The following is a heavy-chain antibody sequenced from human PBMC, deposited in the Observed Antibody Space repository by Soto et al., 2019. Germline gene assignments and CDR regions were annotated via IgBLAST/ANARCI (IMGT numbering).Heavy chain of an antibody. D-gene: IGHD3-10*01. CDR1: VFTFSSYG. CDR2: ISSSSSYI. CDR3: ARDRAGYCGMDV. V-gene: IGHV3-21*01. Sequence: VGSLRLSCASSVFTFSSYGMNCVRQAPGKGLEWVSSISSSSSYIYYEDSVKGRFTISRDNAKNSLYLQMNSLRAEDTAVYYCARDRAGYCGMDVWGQGTTSIVCS. J-gene: IGHJ6*01.